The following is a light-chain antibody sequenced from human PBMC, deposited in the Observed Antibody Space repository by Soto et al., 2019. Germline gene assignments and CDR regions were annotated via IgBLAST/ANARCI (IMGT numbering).Light chain of an antibody. CDR2: QTS. Sequence: EIALTQSPGTLSLSPGDRLTLNCRASQYINTRLAWYQHRPGQAPRLLIYQTSIRAAGIPARFSASGSGTDFTLTISDVQPEDFALYYCHQRQSWPRTFGQGTKVDIK. CDR3: HQRQSWPRT. V-gene: IGKV3-11*01. CDR1: QYINTR. J-gene: IGKJ1*01.